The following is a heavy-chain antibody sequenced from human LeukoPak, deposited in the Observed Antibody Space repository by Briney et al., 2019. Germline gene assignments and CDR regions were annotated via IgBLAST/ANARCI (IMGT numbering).Heavy chain of an antibody. J-gene: IGHJ4*02. CDR2: IKQDGSEK. V-gene: IGHV3-7*04. CDR1: GFTFNNYW. D-gene: IGHD5-24*01. CDR3: ARETEMANLDY. Sequence: GGSLRLSCAASGFTFNNYWMSWVRQAPGKGLEWVANIKQDGSEKYYVDSVKGRFTISRDNAKKSLYLQMNSLRAEDTAVYYCARETEMANLDYWGQGTLVTVSS.